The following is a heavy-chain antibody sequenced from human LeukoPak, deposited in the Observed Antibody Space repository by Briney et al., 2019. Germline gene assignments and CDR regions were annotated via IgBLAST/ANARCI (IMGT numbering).Heavy chain of an antibody. CDR2: IIPIFGTA. CDR3: ARFLKEYCSSTSCREGAFDI. V-gene: IGHV1-69*13. Sequence: SVKVSCKASGGTFSSYAISWVRQAPGQGLEWMGGIIPIFGTANYAQKFQGRVTITADESTSTAYMELSSLRSEDTAVYYCARFLKEYCSSTSCREGAFDIWGRGTMVTVSS. CDR1: GGTFSSYA. D-gene: IGHD2-2*01. J-gene: IGHJ3*02.